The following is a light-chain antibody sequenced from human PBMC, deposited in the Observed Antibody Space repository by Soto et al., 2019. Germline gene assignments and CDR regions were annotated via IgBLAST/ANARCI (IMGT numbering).Light chain of an antibody. CDR2: KAS. Sequence: DIHMTQSPSTLSASVGDRVTITCRASQTIGTWLAWYQQKPATAPKLLIYKASTLESGVPSRFSGSGSGTEFTLTISSLQADDFATYYCQQYNDLSTFGGGTKV. J-gene: IGKJ4*01. CDR1: QTIGTW. V-gene: IGKV1-5*03. CDR3: QQYNDLST.